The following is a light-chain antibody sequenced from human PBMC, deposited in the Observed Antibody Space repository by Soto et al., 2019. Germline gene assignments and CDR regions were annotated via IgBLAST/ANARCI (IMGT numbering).Light chain of an antibody. CDR3: SSYAGSLLV. CDR2: EVS. V-gene: IGLV2-8*01. J-gene: IGLJ1*01. CDR1: SSDVGGYNF. Sequence: QSALTQPPSASGSPGQSVTISCTGASSDVGGYNFVSWYQQHPGKAPKLMIYEVSKRPSGVPDRFSGSKSGNTASLTVSGIQAEDEGDYYCSSYAGSLLVFGTGTKLTVL.